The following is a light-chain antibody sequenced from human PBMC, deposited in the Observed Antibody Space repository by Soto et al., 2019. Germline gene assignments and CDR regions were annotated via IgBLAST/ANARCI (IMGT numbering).Light chain of an antibody. J-gene: IGKJ5*01. CDR1: QGISTS. V-gene: IGKV1-9*01. CDR3: QQLFDSPIT. CDR2: AAS. Sequence: DIQLTQSPYFLSASVGDRVTITCRASQGISTSLAWYQVKPGKAPKLLIYAASTLESGVPSRFSATVSGTEFSLTITSLQPEDFATYYCQQLFDSPITFGQGTRLEI.